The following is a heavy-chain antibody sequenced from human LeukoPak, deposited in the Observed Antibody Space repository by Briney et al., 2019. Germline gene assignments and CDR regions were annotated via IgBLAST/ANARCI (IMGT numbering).Heavy chain of an antibody. CDR3: TYSSGWIHDAFDI. J-gene: IGHJ3*02. CDR2: IRSKAYGGTT. CDR1: GFTFSSYS. Sequence: PGGSLRLSCAASGFTFSSYSMNWVRQAPGKGLEWVGFIRSKAYGGTTEYAASVKGRFTISRDDSKSIAYLQMNSLKTEDTAVYYCTYSSGWIHDAFDIWGQGTMVTVSS. V-gene: IGHV3-49*04. D-gene: IGHD6-19*01.